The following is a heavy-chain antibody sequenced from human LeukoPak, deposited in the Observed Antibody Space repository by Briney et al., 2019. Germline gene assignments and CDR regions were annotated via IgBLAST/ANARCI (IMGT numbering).Heavy chain of an antibody. D-gene: IGHD3/OR15-3a*01. V-gene: IGHV3-48*03. CDR2: ISSSGSTM. CDR3: ARGWTIDY. CDR1: GFTFTSFE. J-gene: IGHJ4*02. Sequence: GRSLRLSCAASGFTFTSFEMKWVRQAPGKGLEWTSYISSSGSTMYYADSVKGRFTISRDNAQNSLYLQMNSLRAEDTGVYYCARGWTIDYWGQGTLVTVSS.